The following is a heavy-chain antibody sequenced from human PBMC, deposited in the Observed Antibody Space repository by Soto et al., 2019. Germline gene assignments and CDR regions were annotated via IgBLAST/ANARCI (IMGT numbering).Heavy chain of an antibody. CDR3: AREEWTDRRPYLYSGMDV. CDR1: GFTFSIYA. J-gene: IGHJ6*02. CDR2: INDDGDRT. D-gene: IGHD3-3*01. V-gene: IGHV3-23*01. Sequence: EVQLLESGGGSVQPGGSLKLSCADSGFTFSIYAMCWVRQAPGRGPEWVAGINDDGDRTYYADSAKGRFTISRDNSKNTLYLQMNSLRAEDTAVYYCAREEWTDRRPYLYSGMDVWGQGTTVTVSS.